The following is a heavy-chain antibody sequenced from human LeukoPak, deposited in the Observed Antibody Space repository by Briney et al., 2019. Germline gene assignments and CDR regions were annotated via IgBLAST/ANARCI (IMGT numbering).Heavy chain of an antibody. V-gene: IGHV4-38-2*01. CDR1: GYSISSGYY. Sequence: PSETLSLTCAVSGYSISSGYYWGWIRQPPGKGLEWIGNIYHSGSTYYNPSLKSRVTISVDTSKNQFSLKLSSVTAADTAVYYCAARPYGSWYYYMDVWGKGTTVTVSS. CDR2: IYHSGST. J-gene: IGHJ6*03. D-gene: IGHD3-10*01. CDR3: AARPYGSWYYYMDV.